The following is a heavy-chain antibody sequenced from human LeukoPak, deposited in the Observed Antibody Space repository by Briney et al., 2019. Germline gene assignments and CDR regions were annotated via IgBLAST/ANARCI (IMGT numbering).Heavy chain of an antibody. D-gene: IGHD4-17*01. V-gene: IGHV3-30*04. CDR2: ISYDGSNK. J-gene: IGHJ3*02. Sequence: GRSLRLSCAASGFTFSSYAMHWVRQAPGKGLEWVAVISYDGSNKYYADSVKGRFTISRDNFKNTLYLQMNSLRAEDTAVYYCARDDHGDYVSASAFDIWGQGTMVTVSS. CDR3: ARDDHGDYVSASAFDI. CDR1: GFTFSSYA.